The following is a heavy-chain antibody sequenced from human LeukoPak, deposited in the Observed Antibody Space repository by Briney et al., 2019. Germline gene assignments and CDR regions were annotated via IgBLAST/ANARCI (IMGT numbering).Heavy chain of an antibody. J-gene: IGHJ4*02. CDR2: ISGSGGST. V-gene: IGHV3-23*01. CDR1: GFTFSSYA. D-gene: IGHD2-2*02. CDR3: AIYCSSTGCYKDHFDY. Sequence: GGSLRLSCAASGFTFSSYAMSWVRQAPGKGLEWVSAISGSGGSTYYADSVKGRFTISRDNSKNTLYLQMNSLRAEDTAVYYCAIYCSSTGCYKDHFDYWGQGTLVTVSS.